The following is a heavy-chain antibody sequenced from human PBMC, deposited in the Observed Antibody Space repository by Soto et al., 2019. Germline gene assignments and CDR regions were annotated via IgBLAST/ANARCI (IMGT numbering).Heavy chain of an antibody. CDR1: GFTFNSYS. V-gene: IGHV3-48*02. D-gene: IGHD2-15*01. CDR3: SRLSVRYCSGGSYSQLDY. Sequence: EVQLVESGGGLVQPGRSLRLSCAASGFTFNSYSMTWVRQAPGKGLEWLSFISSTSGTIYYADSVKGRFTISRDNAKNSLYLQMNSLRDEDTAVYYCSRLSVRYCSGGSYSQLDYWGQGTLVTVSS. CDR2: ISSTSGTI. J-gene: IGHJ4*02.